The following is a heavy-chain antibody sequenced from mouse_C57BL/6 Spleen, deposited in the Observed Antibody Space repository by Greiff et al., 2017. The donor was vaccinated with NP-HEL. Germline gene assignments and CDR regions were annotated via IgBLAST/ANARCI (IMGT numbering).Heavy chain of an antibody. CDR3: ARYYDGDYAMDY. D-gene: IGHD1-1*01. CDR2: IRNKANGYTT. Sequence: EVKLVESGGGLVQPGGSLSLSCAASGFTFTDYYMSWVRQPPGKALEWLGFIRNKANGYTTEYSASVKGRFTISRDNSQSILYLQMNALRAEDSATYYCARYYDGDYAMDYWGQGTSVTVSS. J-gene: IGHJ4*01. V-gene: IGHV7-3*01. CDR1: GFTFTDYY.